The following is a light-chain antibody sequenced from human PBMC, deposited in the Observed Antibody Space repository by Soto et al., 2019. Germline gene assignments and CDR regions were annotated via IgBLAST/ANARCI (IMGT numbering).Light chain of an antibody. Sequence: QPVLTQPPSASGTPGQRVTISCSGNSSNIGSNTVNWYQQLPGTAPKLLIYSNNQRPSGVPDRFSGSKSGASASLAISGLQSEDEADYHCASWDDSLNGYVVFGGGTKVTVL. CDR2: SNN. CDR3: ASWDDSLNGYVV. CDR1: SSNIGSNT. J-gene: IGLJ2*01. V-gene: IGLV1-44*01.